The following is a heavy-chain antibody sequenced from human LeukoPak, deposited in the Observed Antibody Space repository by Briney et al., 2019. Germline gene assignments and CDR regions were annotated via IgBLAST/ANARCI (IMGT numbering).Heavy chain of an antibody. J-gene: IGHJ4*02. CDR1: GGSISSYF. Sequence: SETLSLTCTVSGGSISSYFWSWIRQPAGKGLEWIGRIYTSGSTNYNPSLKSRVTMSVDTSKNHFSLKLSSVTAADTAVYYCARGREATLWFGELLDYWGQGTLVTVSS. D-gene: IGHD3-10*01. CDR3: ARGREATLWFGELLDY. V-gene: IGHV4-4*07. CDR2: IYTSGST.